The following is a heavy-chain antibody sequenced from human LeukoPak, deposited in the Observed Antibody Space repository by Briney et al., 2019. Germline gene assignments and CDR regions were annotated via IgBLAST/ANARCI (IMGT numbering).Heavy chain of an antibody. J-gene: IGHJ4*02. Sequence: GESLKISFRGSGXSFTSHCIGWVRQMPGKGLEWMAIIYAGDSGTRISPSFQGQVTISADKSISTAYLQWSSLKASDTAIYYCTRHIAAAGPDYWGQGTLVTVSS. CDR2: IYAGDSGT. CDR1: GXSFTSHC. V-gene: IGHV5-51*01. CDR3: TRHIAAAGPDY. D-gene: IGHD6-13*01.